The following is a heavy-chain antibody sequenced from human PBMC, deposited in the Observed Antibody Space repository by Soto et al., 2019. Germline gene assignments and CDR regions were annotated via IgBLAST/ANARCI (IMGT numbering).Heavy chain of an antibody. D-gene: IGHD6-6*01. Sequence: SVKVSCKASGGTFSSYAISWVRQAPGQGLEWMGGIIPIFGTANYAQKFQGRVTITADESTSTAYMELSSLRSEDTAVYYCAREIRISGSSLGYGMDVWGQGTTVTVSS. V-gene: IGHV1-69*13. J-gene: IGHJ6*02. CDR3: AREIRISGSSLGYGMDV. CDR2: IIPIFGTA. CDR1: GGTFSSYA.